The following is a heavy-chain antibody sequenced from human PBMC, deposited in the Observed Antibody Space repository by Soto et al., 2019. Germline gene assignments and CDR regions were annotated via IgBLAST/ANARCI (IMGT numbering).Heavy chain of an antibody. Sequence: EVQLVESGGGLVKPGESLRLSCVASGITFTNAWMGWVRQAPGKGLEWIGRLKSRRAGGTSDYAAPVKGRFTISKDESKNTLYLQMHSLKTEDTAVYHCTTDGGVSEYPLFWAWGQGAQVTVSS. CDR1: GITFTNAW. V-gene: IGHV3-15*01. CDR2: LKSRRAGGTS. J-gene: IGHJ5*02. D-gene: IGHD2-8*02. CDR3: TTDGGVSEYPLFWA.